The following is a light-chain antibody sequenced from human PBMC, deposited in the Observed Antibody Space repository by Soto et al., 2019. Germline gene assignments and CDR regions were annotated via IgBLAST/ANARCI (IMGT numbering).Light chain of an antibody. V-gene: IGKV1-33*01. CDR1: QDISNF. CDR3: QQYDSLPFT. CDR2: DAS. J-gene: IGKJ3*01. Sequence: DIQMTQSPSSLSASIGDRVAITCQASQDISNFLNWYQHKPGKAPKLLTYDASDLETGVPSRFSGSGSGTDFTFTITNLQPEDVATCYCQQYDSLPFTFGPGTKVDIK.